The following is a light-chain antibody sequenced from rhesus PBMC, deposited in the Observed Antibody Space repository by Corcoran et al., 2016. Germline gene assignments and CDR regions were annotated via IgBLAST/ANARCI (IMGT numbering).Light chain of an antibody. Sequence: DIQMTQSPSSLSASVGDRVTIICQASQSLNNFLNWYQQKPGKVPKLLVYRASSLQSGIPSRFSGSGSGTDFTLTISSLQPEDFTPCYCQRSYNYPFTFGPGTKLDIK. J-gene: IGKJ3*01. CDR3: QRSYNYPFT. CDR1: QSLNNF. V-gene: IGKV1S9*01. CDR2: RAS.